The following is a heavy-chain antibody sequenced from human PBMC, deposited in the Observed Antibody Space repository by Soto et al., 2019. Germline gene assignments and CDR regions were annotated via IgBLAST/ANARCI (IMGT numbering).Heavy chain of an antibody. CDR3: ARWGYDSSGLGYYFDY. V-gene: IGHV1-2*04. Sequence: ASVKVSCKASGYTFTGYYMHWVRQAPGQGLEWMGWINPNSGGTNYAQKFQGWVTMTRDTSISTAYMELSRLRSDDTAVYYCARWGYDSSGLGYYFDYWGQGTLVTVSS. J-gene: IGHJ4*02. CDR1: GYTFTGYY. CDR2: INPNSGGT. D-gene: IGHD3-22*01.